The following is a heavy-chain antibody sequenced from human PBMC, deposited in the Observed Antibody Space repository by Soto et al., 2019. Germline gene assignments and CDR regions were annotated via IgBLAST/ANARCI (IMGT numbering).Heavy chain of an antibody. CDR3: ARDSVGGPLLAKIHLDL. CDR1: GYTLISHG. Sequence: ASVKVSCKASGYTLISHGISWVRPTSWRGLQWIGWNNVYTADPNHAQKFQERDRMTADTSRSTAYMELRRLRSDDTAVYYCARDSVGGPLLAKIHLDLWGQGTPVTVST. D-gene: IGHD1-26*01. V-gene: IGHV1-18*01. J-gene: IGHJ4*02. CDR2: NNVYTADP.